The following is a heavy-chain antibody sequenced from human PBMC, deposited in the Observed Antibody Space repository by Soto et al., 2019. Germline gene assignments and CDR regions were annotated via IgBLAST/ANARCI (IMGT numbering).Heavy chain of an antibody. Sequence: EVQLVESGGGLVQPGGSLRLSCVASGIPVSSNYMTWVRQAPGKGLEWVSVLHSGGDTYYANSVKGRFTISRHDSTNTRFLKRTSLTAEETAVYYCARDGPYYYASRMDVWGQGTTVTVSS. CDR1: GIPVSSNY. CDR2: LHSGGDT. D-gene: IGHD3-10*01. CDR3: ARDGPYYYASRMDV. J-gene: IGHJ6*02. V-gene: IGHV3-53*04.